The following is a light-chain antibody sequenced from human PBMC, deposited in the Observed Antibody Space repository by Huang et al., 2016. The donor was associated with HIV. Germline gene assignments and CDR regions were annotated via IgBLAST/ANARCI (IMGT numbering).Light chain of an antibody. CDR2: GTS. Sequence: EIVLTQSPDTLSLAPGERATLSCRASQDVSSGFLAWYQQRPGQAPRLLIYGTSNRATGVPDRCSGGGSGTDFTLTISRLEPEDFAVYHCQQYSTSPYTFGQGTKVEIK. CDR1: QDVSSGF. J-gene: IGKJ2*01. V-gene: IGKV3-20*01. CDR3: QQYSTSPYT.